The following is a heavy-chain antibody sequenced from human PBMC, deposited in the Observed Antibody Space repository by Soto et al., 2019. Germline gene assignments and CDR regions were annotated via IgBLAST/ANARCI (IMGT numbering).Heavy chain of an antibody. Sequence: PSETLSLTCTVSGGSISSYYWSWIRQPPGKGLEWIGYIYYSGSTNYNPSLKSRVTISVDTSKNQFSLKLSSVTAADTAVYYCARFMITFGGVIPTPYDAFDIWGQGTMVTVSS. CDR1: GGSISSYY. D-gene: IGHD3-16*02. CDR2: IYYSGST. J-gene: IGHJ3*02. CDR3: ARFMITFGGVIPTPYDAFDI. V-gene: IGHV4-59*08.